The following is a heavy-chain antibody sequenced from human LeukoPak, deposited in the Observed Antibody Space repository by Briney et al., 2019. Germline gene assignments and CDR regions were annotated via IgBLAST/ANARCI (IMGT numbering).Heavy chain of an antibody. CDR1: GFTFSGYS. CDR2: ISSSSSYI. V-gene: IGHV3-21*01. Sequence: GGSLRLSCAASGFTFSGYSMNWVRQAPGKGLEWVSSISSSSSYIYYADSVKGRFTISRDNAKNSLYLQMNSLRAEDTAVYYCARVYDSSGYYYFQHWGQGTLVTVSS. J-gene: IGHJ1*01. D-gene: IGHD3-22*01. CDR3: ARVYDSSGYYYFQH.